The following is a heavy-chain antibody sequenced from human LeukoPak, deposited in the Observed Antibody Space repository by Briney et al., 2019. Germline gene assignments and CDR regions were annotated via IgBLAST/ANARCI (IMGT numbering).Heavy chain of an antibody. Sequence: GGSLRLSCAASGFTFSSYAMHWVRQAPGKGLEWVAVISYDGSNKYYADSVKGRFTISRDNTKSSLYLQMNSLRAEDTAMYYCARYRHLYYWGQGTLVTVSS. D-gene: IGHD3-16*01. CDR2: ISYDGSNK. J-gene: IGHJ4*02. CDR3: ARYRHLYY. V-gene: IGHV3-30-3*01. CDR1: GFTFSSYA.